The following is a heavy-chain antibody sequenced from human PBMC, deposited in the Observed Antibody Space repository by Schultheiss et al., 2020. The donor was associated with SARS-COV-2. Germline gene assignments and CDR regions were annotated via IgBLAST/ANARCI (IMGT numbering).Heavy chain of an antibody. CDR3: ARDHWDFQH. J-gene: IGHJ1*01. V-gene: IGHV4-34*01. CDR1: GGSFSGYY. CDR2: INHSGST. D-gene: IGHD3-16*01. Sequence: GSLRLSCAVYGGSFSGYYWSWIRQPPGKGLEWIGEINHSGSTNYNPSLKSRVTISVDTSKNQFSLKLSSVTAADTAVYYCARDHWDFQHWGQGTLVTVSS.